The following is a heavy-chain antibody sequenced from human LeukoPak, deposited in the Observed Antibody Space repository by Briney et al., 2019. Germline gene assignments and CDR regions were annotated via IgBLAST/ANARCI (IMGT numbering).Heavy chain of an antibody. V-gene: IGHV4-34*01. CDR1: GGSFSGYY. Sequence: SETLSLTCAVYGGSFSGYYWSWIRQPPGKGLEWIGEINHSGSTNYNPSLKSRVTISVDTSKNQFSLKLSSVTAADTAVYYCARGRKYYYDSSGSRAFDIWGQGTMVTVSS. CDR2: INHSGST. J-gene: IGHJ3*02. D-gene: IGHD3-22*01. CDR3: ARGRKYYYDSSGSRAFDI.